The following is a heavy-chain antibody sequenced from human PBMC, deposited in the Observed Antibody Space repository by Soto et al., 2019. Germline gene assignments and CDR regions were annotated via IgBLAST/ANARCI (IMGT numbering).Heavy chain of an antibody. D-gene: IGHD3-10*01. Sequence: HPGGSLRLSCAASGFTFSSYGMHWVRQAPGKGLEWVAVISYDGSNKYYADSVKGRFTISRDNSKNTLYLQMNSLRAEDTAVYYCAKDVFPFGELLYGMDVWGQGTTVTVSS. V-gene: IGHV3-30*18. CDR3: AKDVFPFGELLYGMDV. J-gene: IGHJ6*02. CDR2: ISYDGSNK. CDR1: GFTFSSYG.